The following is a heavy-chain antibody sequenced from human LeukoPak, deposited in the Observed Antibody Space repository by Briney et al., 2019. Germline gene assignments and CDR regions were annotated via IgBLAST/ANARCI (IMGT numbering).Heavy chain of an antibody. J-gene: IGHJ4*02. CDR3: ARDVTSDYYDSRMIDY. CDR1: GYTFTSYG. V-gene: IGHV1-18*01. CDR2: ISAYNGNT. D-gene: IGHD3-22*01. Sequence: ASVKVSCKASGYTFTSYGISWVRQAPGQGLEWMGWISAYNGNTNYAQKLQGRVTLTADTSTSTAYMELRSLRSDDTAVYYCARDVTSDYYDSRMIDYWGQGTLVTVSS.